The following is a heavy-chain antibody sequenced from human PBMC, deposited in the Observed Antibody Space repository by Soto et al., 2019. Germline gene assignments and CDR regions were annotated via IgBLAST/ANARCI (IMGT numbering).Heavy chain of an antibody. CDR1: GGSISSSSYY. J-gene: IGHJ4*02. Sequence: SETLSLTCTVSGGSISSSSYYWGWIRHPPGKGLEWIGSIYYSGSTYYNPSPKSRVTISVDTSKNQFSLKLSSVTAADTAVYYCARVSSGYYHEFDYWGQGTLVTVSS. D-gene: IGHD3-22*01. CDR3: ARVSSGYYHEFDY. CDR2: IYYSGST. V-gene: IGHV4-39*01.